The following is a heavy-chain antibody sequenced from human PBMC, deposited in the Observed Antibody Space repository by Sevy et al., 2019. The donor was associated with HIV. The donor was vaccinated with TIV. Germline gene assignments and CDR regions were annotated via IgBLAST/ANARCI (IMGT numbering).Heavy chain of an antibody. J-gene: IGHJ6*02. Sequence: GASVKVSCKASGYTFTSYGISWVRQAPGQGLEWMGWISAYNGNTNYAQKLQGRVTMTTDTSTSTAYMELRSLRSDDTAVYYCARDLEQQKRYYYYGMDVWGLGTTVTVSS. CDR1: GYTFTSYG. D-gene: IGHD1-1*01. V-gene: IGHV1-18*01. CDR2: ISAYNGNT. CDR3: ARDLEQQKRYYYYGMDV.